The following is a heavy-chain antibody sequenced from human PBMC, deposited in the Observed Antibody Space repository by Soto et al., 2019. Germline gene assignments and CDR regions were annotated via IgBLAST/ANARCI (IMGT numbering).Heavy chain of an antibody. CDR2: ISYDGSNK. CDR1: GFTFSSYG. D-gene: IGHD3-22*01. Sequence: QVQLVESGGGVVQPGRSLRLSCAASGFTFSSYGMHWVRQAPGKGLEWVAVISYDGSNKYYADSVKGRFTISRDNFKNTQYLQINSLRAEDTAVYYCAKGYYYDSSGYYDYWGQGTLVTVSS. V-gene: IGHV3-30*18. J-gene: IGHJ4*02. CDR3: AKGYYYDSSGYYDY.